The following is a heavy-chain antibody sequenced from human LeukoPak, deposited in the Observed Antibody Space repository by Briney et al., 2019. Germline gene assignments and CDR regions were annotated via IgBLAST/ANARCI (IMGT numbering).Heavy chain of an antibody. J-gene: IGHJ4*02. CDR2: IYPGDSDT. D-gene: IGHD3-22*01. Sequence: GESLKISCKGSGYSFTSYWIGWVRQMPGKGLEWMGIIYPGDSDTRYSPSFQGQVTISADKSISTAYLQWSSLKASDTAMYYCAVIDYYDSSGWAYFDYWGQGTLVTVSS. CDR1: GYSFTSYW. V-gene: IGHV5-51*01. CDR3: AVIDYYDSSGWAYFDY.